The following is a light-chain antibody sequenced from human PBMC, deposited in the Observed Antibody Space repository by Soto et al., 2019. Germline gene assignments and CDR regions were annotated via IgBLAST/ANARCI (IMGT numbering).Light chain of an antibody. Sequence: EIVLTQSPGTLSLSPGERATLSCRASQSISGTYLAWYQQKPGRAPRILIYGASNRATGIPDRFSGSGSGTDFTLTISRREPEDFAVYYCQHYGISPPWTFGQGTKVEIK. V-gene: IGKV3-20*01. CDR1: QSISGTY. J-gene: IGKJ1*01. CDR2: GAS. CDR3: QHYGISPPWT.